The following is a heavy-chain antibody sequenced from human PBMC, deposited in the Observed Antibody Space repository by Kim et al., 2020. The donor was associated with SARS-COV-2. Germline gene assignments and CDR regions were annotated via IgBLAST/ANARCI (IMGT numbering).Heavy chain of an antibody. CDR3: AKDIVAGGSGPYYGMDV. Sequence: GGSLRLSCAASGFTFDDYAMHWVRQAPGKGLEWVSLISWDGGSTYYADSVKGRFTISRDNSKNSLYLQMNSLRAEDTALYYCAKDIVAGGSGPYYGMDVWGQGTTVTVSS. CDR2: ISWDGGST. V-gene: IGHV3-43D*03. J-gene: IGHJ6*02. D-gene: IGHD6-19*01. CDR1: GFTFDDYA.